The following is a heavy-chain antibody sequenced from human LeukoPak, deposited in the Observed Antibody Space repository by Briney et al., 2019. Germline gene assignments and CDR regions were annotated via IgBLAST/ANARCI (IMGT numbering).Heavy chain of an antibody. CDR2: ISVSGYST. CDR3: AKNHDSNGYHTDDAFDL. D-gene: IGHD3-22*01. CDR1: GFTFSAYA. J-gene: IGHJ3*01. Sequence: GGSLRLSCAASGFTFSAYAMNWVRRAPGRGLEWVSVISVSGYSTYYADSVKGRFTISRDSSKNTLYLQMNSLRAEDTAIYYCAKNHDSNGYHTDDAFDLWGQGTMVTVSS. V-gene: IGHV3-23*01.